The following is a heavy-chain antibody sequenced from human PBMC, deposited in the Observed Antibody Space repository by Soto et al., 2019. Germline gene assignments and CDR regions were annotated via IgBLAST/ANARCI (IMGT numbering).Heavy chain of an antibody. CDR2: ISGSGATT. CDR1: GFIFSNYA. J-gene: IGHJ4*02. CDR3: TKGGIPRRYNIPKVDFDY. V-gene: IGHV3-23*01. Sequence: EVHLLESGGDLEQRGGSLRLSCAASGFIFSNYAMSWVRQAPGRGLEWVSAISGSGATTYYPDSVKGRFTISRDNSKNTLYLQINNLRADDTAVYYCTKGGIPRRYNIPKVDFDYWGQGSLVTVSS. D-gene: IGHD1-1*01.